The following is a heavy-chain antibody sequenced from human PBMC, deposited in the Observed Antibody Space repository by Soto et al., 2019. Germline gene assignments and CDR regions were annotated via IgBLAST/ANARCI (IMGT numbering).Heavy chain of an antibody. D-gene: IGHD3-22*01. Sequence: QLQLEESGPGLVKPSETLSLTCTVSGGSVTASNYWGWIRQPPGKGLEWIGSTASYNPSLKSRVTIYVDTSKNQFSLKKHSVTTADTAVYYCARADAPYYYDYSGFYLGYWGQGTLVTVSP. CDR3: ARADAPYYYDYSGFYLGY. V-gene: IGHV4-61*05. J-gene: IGHJ4*02. CDR1: GGSVTASNY. CDR2: TA.